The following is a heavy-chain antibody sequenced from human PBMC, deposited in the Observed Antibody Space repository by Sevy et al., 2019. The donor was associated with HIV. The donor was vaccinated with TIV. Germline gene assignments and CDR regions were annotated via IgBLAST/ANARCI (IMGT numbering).Heavy chain of an antibody. CDR1: GFNFNDYA. Sequence: SLRLSCIASGFNFNDYAMHWVRQVPGKGLEWVSGINWIGAIIGYGASVTGRLTISRDNARKSVYLEMNSLSPEDTALYYCAKDLAQGGTLNFYYYGMDFWGQGTTVTVSS. V-gene: IGHV3-9*01. CDR3: AKDLAQGGTLNFYYYGMDF. D-gene: IGHD3-16*01. J-gene: IGHJ6*02. CDR2: INWIGAII.